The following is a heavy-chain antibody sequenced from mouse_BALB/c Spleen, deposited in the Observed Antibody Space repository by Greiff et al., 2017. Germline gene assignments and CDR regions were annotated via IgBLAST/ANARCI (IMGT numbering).Heavy chain of an antibody. D-gene: IGHD2-4*01. CDR1: GYTFTSYT. V-gene: IGHV1-4*02. CDR2: INPSSGYT. J-gene: IGHJ4*01. CDR3: ARDDYDGYAMDY. Sequence: QVQLQQSAAELARPGASVKMSCKASGYTFTSYTMHWVKQRPGQGLEWIGYINPSSGYTEYNQKFKDKTTLTADKSSSTAYMQLSSLTSEDSAVYYCARDDYDGYAMDYWGQGTSVTVSS.